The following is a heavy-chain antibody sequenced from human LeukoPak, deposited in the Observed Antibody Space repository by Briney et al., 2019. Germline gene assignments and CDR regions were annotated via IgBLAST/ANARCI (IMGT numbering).Heavy chain of an antibody. CDR3: ALAPYYYDSSGPLLN. V-gene: IGHV3-9*03. Sequence: HPGGSLRLSCAASGFTFDDYAMHWVRQAPGKGLEWVSGISWNSGSIGYADSVKGRFTISRDNAKNSLYLQMNSLRAEDMALYYCALAPYYYDSSGPLLNWGQGTLVTVSS. CDR2: ISWNSGSI. CDR1: GFTFDDYA. D-gene: IGHD3-22*01. J-gene: IGHJ4*02.